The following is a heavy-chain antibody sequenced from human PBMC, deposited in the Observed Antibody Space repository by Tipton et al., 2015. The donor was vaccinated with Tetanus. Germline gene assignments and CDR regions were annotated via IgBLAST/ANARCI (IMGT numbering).Heavy chain of an antibody. D-gene: IGHD2-21*02. Sequence: GSLRLSCAASGFTLSRYTLNWVRQAPGKGLEWVSSISSSSRYIYYADSAKGRFTISRDNAKNSLYLQMISLRAEDTAVYSCARGMAEASNCGGDCYSDYWGQGTLVTVSS. CDR3: ARGMAEASNCGGDCYSDY. J-gene: IGHJ4*02. CDR2: ISSSSRYI. CDR1: GFTLSRYT. V-gene: IGHV3-21*01.